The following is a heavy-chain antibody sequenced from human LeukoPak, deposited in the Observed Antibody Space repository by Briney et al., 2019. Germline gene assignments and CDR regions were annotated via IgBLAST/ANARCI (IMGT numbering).Heavy chain of an antibody. CDR2: INSDGSST. Sequence: PGGSLRLSCAASGFTFSSYWMHWVRQAPGKGLVWVSRINSDGSSTSYADSVKGRFTISRDNAKNTLYLQMNSLRAEDTAVYYCARVGYGLGPDIAAGPFQHWGQGTLVTVSS. J-gene: IGHJ1*01. D-gene: IGHD6-13*01. CDR1: GFTFSSYW. CDR3: ARVGYGLGPDIAAGPFQH. V-gene: IGHV3-74*01.